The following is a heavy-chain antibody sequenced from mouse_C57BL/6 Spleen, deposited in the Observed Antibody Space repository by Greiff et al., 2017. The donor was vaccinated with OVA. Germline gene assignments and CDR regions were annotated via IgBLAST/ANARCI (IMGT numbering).Heavy chain of an antibody. Sequence: QVQLQQSGAELVRPGASVKLSCKASGYTFTSYWMHWVKQRPGQGLEWIGNINPSNGGTNYNEKFKSKATLTVDKSSSTAYMQLSSLTSEDSAVYYCARLTTVVARAMDYWGQGTSVTVSS. CDR2: INPSNGGT. J-gene: IGHJ4*01. V-gene: IGHV1-53*01. CDR3: ARLTTVVARAMDY. CDR1: GYTFTSYW. D-gene: IGHD1-1*01.